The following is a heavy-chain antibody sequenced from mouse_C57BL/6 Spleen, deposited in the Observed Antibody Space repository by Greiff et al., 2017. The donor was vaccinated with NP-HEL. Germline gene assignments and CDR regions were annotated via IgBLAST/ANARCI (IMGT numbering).Heavy chain of an antibody. J-gene: IGHJ1*03. CDR3: ARDKGGYWYFDV. V-gene: IGHV5-16*01. CDR2: INYDGSST. CDR1: GFTFSDYY. Sequence: EVQLVESEGGLVQPGSSMKLSCTASGFTFSDYYMAWVRQVPEKGLEWVANINYDGSSTYYLDSLKSRFIISRDNAKNILYLQMSSLKSEDTATYYCARDKGGYWYFDVWGTGTTVTVSA.